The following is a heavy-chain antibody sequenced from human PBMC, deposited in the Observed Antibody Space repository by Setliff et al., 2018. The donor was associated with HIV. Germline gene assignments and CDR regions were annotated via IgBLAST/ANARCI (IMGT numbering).Heavy chain of an antibody. D-gene: IGHD6-13*01. V-gene: IGHV1-8*02. Sequence: ASVKVSCKASGYTFTSYEINWVRQATGQGLGWMGWMNPNSGDTGYAHKFQCRVTMTRNTSISTAYMELSSLRSEDTAVYYCARRTSSWYPAYFQLWGLGTLVTVS. J-gene: IGHJ1*01. CDR3: ARRTSSWYPAYFQL. CDR1: GYTFTSYE. CDR2: MNPNSGDT.